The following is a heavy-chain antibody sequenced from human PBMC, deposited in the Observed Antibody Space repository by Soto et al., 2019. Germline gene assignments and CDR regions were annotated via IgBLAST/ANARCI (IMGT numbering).Heavy chain of an antibody. CDR2: INHSGST. Sequence: ASETLSLTCAVYGGSFSGYYWSWIRQPPGKGLEWIGEINHSGSTNYNPSLKSRVTISVDTSKNQFSLKLSSVTAADTAVYYCARGLSNCSGGSCYSGHHMRTSTIMDVWGQGTTVTVS. CDR1: GGSFSGYY. CDR3: ARGLSNCSGGSCYSGHHMRTSTIMDV. V-gene: IGHV4-34*01. D-gene: IGHD2-15*01. J-gene: IGHJ6*02.